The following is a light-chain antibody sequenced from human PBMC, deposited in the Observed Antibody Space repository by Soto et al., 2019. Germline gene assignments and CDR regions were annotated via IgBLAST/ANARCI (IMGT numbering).Light chain of an antibody. V-gene: IGLV1-47*01. CDR1: SSNIGSNY. J-gene: IGLJ2*01. CDR3: AAWDDSLSAVV. CDR2: RND. Sequence: QSVLTQPPSASGTPGQRVTISCSGSSSNIGSNYVYWYQQLPGSAPKLLIYRNDQRHSGVPDRFSGSKSGPSASLAISGLRSEDEADYYCAAWDDSLSAVVFGGGTKLTVL.